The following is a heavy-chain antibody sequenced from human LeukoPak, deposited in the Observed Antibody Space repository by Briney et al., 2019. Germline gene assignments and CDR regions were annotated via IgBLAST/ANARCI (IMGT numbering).Heavy chain of an antibody. J-gene: IGHJ6*03. V-gene: IGHV3-9*01. CDR2: ISWDSGSS. CDR3: ARDLGPGQYYYYYIDV. Sequence: PGRSLRLSCAASGFNLDDFAMHWVRLPPGKGLQWVSSISWDSGSSVYAESVKGRFTISRDNAKNSLYLQMNSLRAEDTAVYYCARDLGPGQYYYYYIDVWGKGTTVTVSS. CDR1: GFNLDDFA.